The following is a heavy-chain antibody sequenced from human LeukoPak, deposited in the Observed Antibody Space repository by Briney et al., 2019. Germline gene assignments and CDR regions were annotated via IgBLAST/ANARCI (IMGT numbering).Heavy chain of an antibody. V-gene: IGHV1-18*04. Sequence: ASVKVSCKASGYTFTSYYMHWVRQAPGQGLEWMGWISVYNGNTNYAQKFQGRVTMTTDTSTSTAYMELRSLRSDDTAVYYCARDPTMINGMDVWGQGTTVTVSS. CDR2: ISVYNGNT. CDR3: ARDPTMINGMDV. D-gene: IGHD3-22*01. CDR1: GYTFTSYY. J-gene: IGHJ6*02.